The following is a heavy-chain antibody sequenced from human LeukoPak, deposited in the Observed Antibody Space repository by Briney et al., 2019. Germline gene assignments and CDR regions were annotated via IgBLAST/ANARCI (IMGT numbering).Heavy chain of an antibody. CDR3: ARDPGGSFYDSSGYDN. D-gene: IGHD3-22*01. V-gene: IGHV1-69*13. J-gene: IGHJ4*02. CDR1: GYTFTSYA. CDR2: IIPIFGTA. Sequence: SVKVSCKASGYTFTSYAISWVRQAPGQGLEWMGGIIPIFGTANYAQKFQGRVTITADESTSTAYMELSSLRSEDTAVYYCARDPGGSFYDSSGYDNWGQGTLVTVSS.